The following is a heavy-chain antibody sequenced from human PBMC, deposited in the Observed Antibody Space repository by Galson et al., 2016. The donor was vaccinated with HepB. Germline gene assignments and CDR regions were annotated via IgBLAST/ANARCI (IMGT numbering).Heavy chain of an antibody. Sequence: SVKVSCKASRGTFSNYAISWVRQAPGQGLEWMGGIIPIFGTAHYGQKFQGRVRITADESTTTAYMEMTDLRSDDTAVYFCATDMRHCSGGSCYGPFDHWGQGTLVTVSP. D-gene: IGHD2-15*01. J-gene: IGHJ4*02. CDR2: IIPIFGTA. V-gene: IGHV1-69*13. CDR3: ATDMRHCSGGSCYGPFDH. CDR1: RGTFSNYA.